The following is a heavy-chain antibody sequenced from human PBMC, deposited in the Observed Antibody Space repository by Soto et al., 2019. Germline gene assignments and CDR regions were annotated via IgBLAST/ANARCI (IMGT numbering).Heavy chain of an antibody. Sequence: GGSLRLSCAASGFTFSSYWMSWVRQAPGKGLEWVANIKQDGSEKYYVDSVKGRFTISRDNAKNSLYLQMNSLRAEDTAVYYWESLGSQQPYITIVGVVIQEGMDVWGQGTTVTVSS. CDR2: IKQDGSEK. J-gene: IGHJ6*02. D-gene: IGHD3-3*01. CDR1: GFTFSSYW. CDR3: ESLGSQQPYITIVGVVIQEGMDV. V-gene: IGHV3-7*01.